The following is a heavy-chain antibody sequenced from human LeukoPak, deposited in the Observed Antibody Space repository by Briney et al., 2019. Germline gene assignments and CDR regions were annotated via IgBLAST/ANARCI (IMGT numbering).Heavy chain of an antibody. CDR1: GFTFDDYG. CDR3: AKDYPDYYDSSGYYPFDY. J-gene: IGHJ4*02. D-gene: IGHD3-22*01. Sequence: GGSLRLSCAASGFTFDDYGMSWVRQAPGKGLELVSGINWNGGSTGYADSVKGRFTISRDNAKNSLYLQMNSLRAEDTAVYYCAKDYPDYYDSSGYYPFDYWGQGTLVTVSS. V-gene: IGHV3-20*04. CDR2: INWNGGST.